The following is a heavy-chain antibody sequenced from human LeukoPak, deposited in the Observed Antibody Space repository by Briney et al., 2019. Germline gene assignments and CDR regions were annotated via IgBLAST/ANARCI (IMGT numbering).Heavy chain of an antibody. CDR2: FDPEDGET. CDR3: ATDGTGVITGTTRFRRGDAFDI. V-gene: IGHV1-24*01. CDR1: GYTLTELS. Sequence: ASVKVSCKVSGYTLTELSKHWVRQAPGKGLEWMGGFDPEDGETIYAQKFQGRVTMTEDTSTDTAYMELSSLRSEDTAVYYCATDGTGVITGTTRFRRGDAFDIWGQGTMVTVSS. J-gene: IGHJ3*02. D-gene: IGHD1-7*01.